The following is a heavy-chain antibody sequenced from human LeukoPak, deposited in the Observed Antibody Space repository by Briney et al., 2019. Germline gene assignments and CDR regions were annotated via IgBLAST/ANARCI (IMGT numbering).Heavy chain of an antibody. D-gene: IGHD5-12*01. J-gene: IGHJ3*02. CDR2: ISSSSSYI. CDR3: ASLRRYSGYDTAFDI. Sequence: GGSLRLSCAASGLTSSSYSMNWVRQAPGKGLEWVSSISSSSSYIYYADSVKGRFTISRDNAKNSLYLQMNSLRAEDTAVYYCASLRRYSGYDTAFDIWGQGTMVTVSS. CDR1: GLTSSSYS. V-gene: IGHV3-21*01.